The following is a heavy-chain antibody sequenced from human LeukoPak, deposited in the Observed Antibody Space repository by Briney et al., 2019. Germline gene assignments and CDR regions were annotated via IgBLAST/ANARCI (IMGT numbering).Heavy chain of an antibody. CDR2: IKQDGREK. J-gene: IGHJ5*02. V-gene: IGHV3-7*03. CDR1: GFTFSSYW. Sequence: GGSLRLSCAACGFTFSSYWMSWVRQAPGKGLEWVANIKQDGREKYYVDSVKGGFTISRDNAKNSLYLQMNSLRAEDTAVYYCAKAGFSSSWSKPDNWFDPWGQGILVTVSS. D-gene: IGHD6-13*01. CDR3: AKAGFSSSWSKPDNWFDP.